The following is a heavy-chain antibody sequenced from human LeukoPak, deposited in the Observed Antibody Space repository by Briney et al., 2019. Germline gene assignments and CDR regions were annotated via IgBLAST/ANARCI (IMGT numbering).Heavy chain of an antibody. CDR3: AREKWLVGPDY. CDR1: GYSFTSYW. J-gene: IGHJ4*02. Sequence: GESLNISCKGSGYSFTSYWITWVRQMPGKGLEWMGMIDSSDSYTNYSPSFQGHVTISADKSISTAYLQWSSLKASDTAMYYCAREKWLVGPDYWGQGTLVTVSS. CDR2: IDSSDSYT. V-gene: IGHV5-10-1*01. D-gene: IGHD6-19*01.